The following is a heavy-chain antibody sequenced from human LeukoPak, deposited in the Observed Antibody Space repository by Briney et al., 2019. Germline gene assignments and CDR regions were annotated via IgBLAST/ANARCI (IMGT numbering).Heavy chain of an antibody. CDR1: GDILFTDSVA. D-gene: IGHD2-2*01. V-gene: IGHV6-1*01. CDR3: ARGKYTSFDN. Sequence: SQTLSLTCALSGDILFTDSVAWHWVRQSPSGGLEWLGRTYYRSKWSFDYAVSVKSRITINADTSKNQFSLQLNSVTPEDTAMYYCARGKYTSFDNWGQGILVTVS. J-gene: IGHJ4*02. CDR2: TYYRSKWSF.